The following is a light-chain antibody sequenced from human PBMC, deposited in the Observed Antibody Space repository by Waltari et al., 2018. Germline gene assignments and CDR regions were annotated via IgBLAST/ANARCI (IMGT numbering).Light chain of an antibody. CDR3: SSYTTSNAPGV. CDR2: EVS. Sequence: QSALTQPASVPGSPGQSITISCLGTDSDVGHYNFVTCYRQNPGKAPHLNIYEVSERPPGISDRFSGSKSDNTASLTFSGLQADDEAVYYCSSYTTSNAPGVFGTGTKVTVL. J-gene: IGLJ1*01. CDR1: DSDVGHYNF. V-gene: IGLV2-14*01.